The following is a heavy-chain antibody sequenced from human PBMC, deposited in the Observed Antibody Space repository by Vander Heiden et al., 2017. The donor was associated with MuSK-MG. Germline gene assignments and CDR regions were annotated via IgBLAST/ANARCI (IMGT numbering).Heavy chain of an antibody. CDR3: AKDVRPGIAGMDV. J-gene: IGHJ6*02. CDR2: IWFDGSYT. Sequence: QVDLVESGGGVVQPGRSLRLSCVASGFTFSTYGMHWVRQAPGKGLEWVAVIWFDGSYTYYADSVTGRFTISRDNSRNTLHLQMNSLRADDTAVYYCAKDVRPGIAGMDVWGQGTTVIVSS. CDR1: GFTFSTYG. V-gene: IGHV3-33*06. D-gene: IGHD6-13*01.